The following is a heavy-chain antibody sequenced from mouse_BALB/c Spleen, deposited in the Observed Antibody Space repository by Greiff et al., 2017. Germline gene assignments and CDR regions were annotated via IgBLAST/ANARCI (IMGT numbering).Heavy chain of an antibody. Sequence: QVQLQQSGPELVKPGASVKMSCKASGYTFTDYVISWVKQRTGQGLEWIGEIYPGSGSTYYNEKFKGKATLTADKSSNTAYMQLSSLTSEDSAVYFCARRGNGNYYFDYWGQGTTLTVSS. V-gene: IGHV1-77*01. CDR1: GYTFTDYV. D-gene: IGHD2-1*01. J-gene: IGHJ2*01. CDR2: IYPGSGST. CDR3: ARRGNGNYYFDY.